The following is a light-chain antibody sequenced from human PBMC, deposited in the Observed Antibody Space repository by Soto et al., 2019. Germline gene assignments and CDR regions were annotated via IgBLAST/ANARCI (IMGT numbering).Light chain of an antibody. CDR2: KAS. CDR1: QSISGW. V-gene: IGKV1-5*03. CDR3: QQYASYWT. Sequence: DIQMTQSPSTLSASVGDRVAITCRASQSISGWLAWYQQKPGKAPKLLIYKASSLESGVPSRLSGSGSGTEFTLNISSLQPDDFATYYCQQYASYWTFGQGTKVEIK. J-gene: IGKJ1*01.